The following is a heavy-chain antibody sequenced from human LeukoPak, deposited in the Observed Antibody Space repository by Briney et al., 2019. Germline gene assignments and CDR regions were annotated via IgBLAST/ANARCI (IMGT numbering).Heavy chain of an antibody. J-gene: IGHJ4*02. CDR2: FDPEDGET. Sequence: GASVKVSCKASGYTFTTYGISWVRQAPGQGLEWMGGFDPEDGETICAQKFQGRVTMTEDTSTDTAYMELSSLRSEDTAVYYCATDGEYPRGYSYGLLFDYWGQGTLATVSS. V-gene: IGHV1-24*01. CDR3: ATDGEYPRGYSYGLLFDY. D-gene: IGHD5-18*01. CDR1: GYTFTTYG.